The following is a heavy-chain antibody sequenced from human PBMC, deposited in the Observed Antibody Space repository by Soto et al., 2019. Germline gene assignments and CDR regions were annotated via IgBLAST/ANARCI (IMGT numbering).Heavy chain of an antibody. J-gene: IGHJ4*02. D-gene: IGHD3-16*02. CDR3: ARGGYDYVWGSYRPFDY. V-gene: IGHV1-18*04. Sequence: QVQLVQSGAEVKKPGASVKVSCKASGYTFSNYGISWVRQAPGHGLEWMGWSSAYTGHTNYAQRFQGRVAMTTDTSTSTAYMELRSLRSDDTAVYYCARGGYDYVWGSYRPFDYWGQGTLVTVSS. CDR2: SSAYTGHT. CDR1: GYTFSNYG.